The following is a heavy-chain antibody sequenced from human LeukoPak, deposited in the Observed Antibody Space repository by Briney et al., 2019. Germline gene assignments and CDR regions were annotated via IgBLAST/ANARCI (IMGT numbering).Heavy chain of an antibody. CDR1: GGSISSYY. CDR3: ARGWYYYDSSGQIFDY. J-gene: IGHJ4*02. V-gene: IGHV4-59*01. D-gene: IGHD3-22*01. CDR2: IYYSGSS. Sequence: SETLSLTCTVSGGSISSYYWSWIRQPPGKGLEWIGYIYYSGSSNYNPSLKSRVTISVDTPKNQFSLKLSSVTAADTAVYYCARGWYYYDSSGQIFDYWGQGTLVTVSS.